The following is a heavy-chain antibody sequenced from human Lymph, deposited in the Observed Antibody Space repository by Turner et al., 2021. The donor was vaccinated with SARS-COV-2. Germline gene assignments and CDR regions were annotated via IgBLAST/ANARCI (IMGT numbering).Heavy chain of an antibody. J-gene: IGHJ3*02. Sequence: QVHLVQSGAEVQKPGSSVKLPCKASGGTFSIYVISWVRQAPGQGSEWMGGIIPILGIANYAQKFQGRVTITADKSTSTAYMELSSLGSEDTAVYQCAGRHSGNYDAFDIWGQGTMVTVSS. CDR2: IIPILGIA. CDR1: GGTFSIYV. CDR3: AGRHSGNYDAFDI. D-gene: IGHD1-26*01. V-gene: IGHV1-69*10.